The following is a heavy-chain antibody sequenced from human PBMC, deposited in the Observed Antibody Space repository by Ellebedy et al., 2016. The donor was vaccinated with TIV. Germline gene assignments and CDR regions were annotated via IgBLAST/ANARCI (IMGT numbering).Heavy chain of an antibody. Sequence: MPGGSLRLSCSVSGGSVSSTRYYWAWLRQPPGNGLEWIGSVYYSGSPYYNPSFKSRVTLSADTSMNQFSLNLRTVTAADTAVYYCARTDPWQPIDDWGQGTLVTVSS. V-gene: IGHV4-39*01. CDR1: GGSVSSTRYY. D-gene: IGHD2-21*02. J-gene: IGHJ4*02. CDR3: ARTDPWQPIDD. CDR2: VYYSGSP.